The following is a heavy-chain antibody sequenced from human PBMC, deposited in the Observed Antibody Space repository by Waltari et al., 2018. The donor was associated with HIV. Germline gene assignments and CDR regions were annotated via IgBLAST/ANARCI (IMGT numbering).Heavy chain of an antibody. CDR3: ATLYSDYGDY. CDR2: ISGRGDST. J-gene: IGHJ4*02. D-gene: IGHD4-17*01. CDR1: GFAFSSFA. V-gene: IGHV3-23*01. Sequence: EVLLFVSGVGFVSPGRSLRLSCAAPGFAFSSFARHWVRQAPGKGLEWVARISGRGDSTNDADSVKGRFTISRDNSKNTLSLQITSLRVDDTAVYYCATLYSDYGDYWGQGALVTVSS.